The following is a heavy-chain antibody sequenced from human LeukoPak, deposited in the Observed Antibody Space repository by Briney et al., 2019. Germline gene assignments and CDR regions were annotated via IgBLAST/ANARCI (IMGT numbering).Heavy chain of an antibody. Sequence: SETLSLTCTVSGGSISTGGSYWSWIRQNPGKGLEWIGYIYHSGSTYYNPSLKTRLTISVDTSKNQFSLEISSVTVADTAVYFCAGAGRGDNYYYNMDVWGKGTTVTVSS. V-gene: IGHV4-31*03. J-gene: IGHJ6*03. CDR1: GGSISTGGSY. CDR2: IYHSGST. CDR3: AGAGRGDNYYYNMDV. D-gene: IGHD3-10*01.